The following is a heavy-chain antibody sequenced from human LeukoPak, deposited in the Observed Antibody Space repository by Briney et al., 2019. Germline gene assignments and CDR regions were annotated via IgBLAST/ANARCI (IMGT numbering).Heavy chain of an antibody. V-gene: IGHV3-64D*09. CDR1: GFTFSSYA. CDR3: VKITSSSGGDY. D-gene: IGHD6-19*01. CDR2: ISSNGGST. Sequence: GGSLRLSCSASGFTFSSYAMYWVRQAPGKGLEYVSGISSNGGSTYYADSVRGRFTISRDNSKNTLYLQMSSLRAGDTAVYYCVKITSSSGGDYWGQGTLVTASS. J-gene: IGHJ4*02.